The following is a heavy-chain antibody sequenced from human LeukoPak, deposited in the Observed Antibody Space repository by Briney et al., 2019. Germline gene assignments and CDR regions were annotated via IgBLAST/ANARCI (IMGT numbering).Heavy chain of an antibody. Sequence: GGSLRLSCAASGFTFSSYAMSWVRQAPGKGLEWVSAISGSGGITYYAGSVKGRFTISRDNSKNTLYLQMTSLRAEDTAVYYCAKDRMIFGVVIRFRYFDYWGQGTLVTVSS. J-gene: IGHJ4*02. CDR1: GFTFSSYA. CDR3: AKDRMIFGVVIRFRYFDY. CDR2: ISGSGGIT. V-gene: IGHV3-23*01. D-gene: IGHD3-3*01.